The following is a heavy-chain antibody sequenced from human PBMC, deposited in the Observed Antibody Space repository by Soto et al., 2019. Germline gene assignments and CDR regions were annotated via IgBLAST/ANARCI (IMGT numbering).Heavy chain of an antibody. CDR2: IDPSDSYT. CDR3: ARSVGRHCSSTSCYTWRY. D-gene: IGHD2-2*02. J-gene: IGHJ4*02. CDR1: GYSFTSYW. V-gene: IGHV5-10-1*01. Sequence: GESLKISCKGSGYSFTSYWISWVRQMPGKGLEWMGRIDPSDSYTNYSPSFQGHVTISADKSISTAYLQWSSLKASDTAMYYCARSVGRHCSSTSCYTWRYWGQGTLVTVPS.